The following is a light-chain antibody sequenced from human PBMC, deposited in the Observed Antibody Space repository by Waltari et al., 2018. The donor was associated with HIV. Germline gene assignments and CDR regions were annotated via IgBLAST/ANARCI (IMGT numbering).Light chain of an antibody. CDR3: LLSYSGNLI. J-gene: IGLJ1*01. V-gene: IGLV7-46*01. CDR1: TGVVTIGHY. CDR2: DTD. Sequence: QAVVTQEPSLTVSPGGTVTITCGSNTGVVTIGHYPFWFQQKPGQAPRTLIYDTDNTHSWTPARFSGSLLGGKAALTLSGAQPEDEADYYCLLSYSGNLIFGTGTKVTVL.